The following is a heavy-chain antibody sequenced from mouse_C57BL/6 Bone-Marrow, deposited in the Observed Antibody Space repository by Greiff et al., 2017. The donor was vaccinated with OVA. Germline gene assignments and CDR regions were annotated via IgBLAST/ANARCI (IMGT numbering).Heavy chain of an antibody. CDR3: AREGGQIYDGSWFAY. D-gene: IGHD2-3*01. CDR2: ILPGSGST. J-gene: IGHJ3*01. V-gene: IGHV1-9*01. CDR1: GYTFTGYW. Sequence: QVQLQQSGAELMKPGASVKLSCKATGYTFTGYWIEWVKQRPGHGLEWIGEILPGSGSTHYNEKFKGKATFTADTSSNTAYMQLSSLTTEDSAIDYCAREGGQIYDGSWFAYWGQGTLVTVSA.